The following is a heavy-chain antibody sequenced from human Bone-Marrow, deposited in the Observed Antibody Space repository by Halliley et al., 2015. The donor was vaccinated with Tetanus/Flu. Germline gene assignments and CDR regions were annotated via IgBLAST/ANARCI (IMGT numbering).Heavy chain of an antibody. Sequence: CAASRLTFSSDWMSWVRQAPGKGLEWVANIKQDGSEKYYVDSVKGRSTISRDNAKNSLYLQMNSLRAEDTAVYYCAREKTAAVVIDYYYYGMDVWGQGTTVTVSS. J-gene: IGHJ6*02. CDR1: RLTFSSDW. D-gene: IGHD3-22*01. CDR2: IKQDGSEK. V-gene: IGHV3-7*01. CDR3: AREKTAAVVIDYYYYGMDV.